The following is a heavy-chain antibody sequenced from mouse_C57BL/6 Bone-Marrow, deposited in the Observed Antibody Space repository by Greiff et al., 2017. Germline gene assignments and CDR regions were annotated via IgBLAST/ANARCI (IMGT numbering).Heavy chain of an antibody. CDR3: ARGYGSTPFAY. D-gene: IGHD1-1*01. J-gene: IGHJ3*01. V-gene: IGHV1-20*01. CDR1: GYSFTGYF. CDR2: INPYNGDT. Sequence: EVQLQQSGPELVKPGDSVKISCKASGYSFTGYFMNWVMQGHGKSLEWIGRINPYNGDTFYNQKFKGKATLTVDKSSSTAHMELRSLTSEDSAVYYCARGYGSTPFAYWGQGTLVTVSA.